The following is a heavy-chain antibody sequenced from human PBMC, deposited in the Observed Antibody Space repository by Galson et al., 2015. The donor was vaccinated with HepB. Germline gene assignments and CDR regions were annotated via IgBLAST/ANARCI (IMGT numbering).Heavy chain of an antibody. J-gene: IGHJ6*02. CDR1: GYTLTELS. V-gene: IGHV1-24*01. CDR2: FDPEDGET. Sequence: SVKVSCKVSGYTLTELSMHWVRQAPGKGLEWMGGFDPEDGETIYAQKFQGRVTMTEDTSTDTAYMELSSLRSEDTAVYYCATVPREFGVAIAGFYGMDVWGQGTTVTVSS. D-gene: IGHD3-3*01. CDR3: ATVPREFGVAIAGFYGMDV.